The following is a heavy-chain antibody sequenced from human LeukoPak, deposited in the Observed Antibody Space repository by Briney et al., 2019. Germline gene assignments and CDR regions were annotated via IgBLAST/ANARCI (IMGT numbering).Heavy chain of an antibody. D-gene: IGHD3-10*01. CDR2: VHYSGST. CDR3: ARQLYVSGSYYAPMDV. CDR1: GGSISSSSYF. V-gene: IGHV4-39*01. J-gene: IGHJ6*03. Sequence: SETLSLTCTVSGGSISSSSYFWGWIRQPPGKGLEWIASVHYSGSTYYNPSLKSRLTISVDTSKNQFSLELSSVTAADTALYFCARQLYVSGSYYAPMDVWGKGTTVTISS.